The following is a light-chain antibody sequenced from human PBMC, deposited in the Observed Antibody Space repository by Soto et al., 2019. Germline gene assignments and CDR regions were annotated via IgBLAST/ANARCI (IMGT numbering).Light chain of an antibody. CDR2: EVS. J-gene: IGLJ1*01. CDR1: SSDVGGYNY. CDR3: SSYTSSSTPRYV. Sequence: QSALTQPASVSGSPGQSITISCTGTSSDVGGYNYVSWYQQHPGKAPKLMIYEVSNRPSGVSNRFSGSKSGNTASLTISGLPAEDEADYYCSSYTSSSTPRYVFGTGTKLTVL. V-gene: IGLV2-14*01.